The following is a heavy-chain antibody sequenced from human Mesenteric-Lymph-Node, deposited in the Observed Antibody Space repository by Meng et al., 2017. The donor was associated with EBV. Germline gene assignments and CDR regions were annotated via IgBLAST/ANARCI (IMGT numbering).Heavy chain of an antibody. V-gene: IGHV3-11*01. CDR3: ARDKFISGWSGVTFDH. CDR1: GFIFSDHY. J-gene: IGHJ4*02. Sequence: QVQLVESGGXXVKPGGSLXLSCAVSGFIFSDHYMGWVRQAPGKGLEWVSHISGSGSTINYADSVKGRFTVSRDNAKNSLHLQMNSLRGDDTAVYYCARDKFISGWSGVTFDHWGQGTLVTVSS. D-gene: IGHD6-13*01. CDR2: ISGSGSTI.